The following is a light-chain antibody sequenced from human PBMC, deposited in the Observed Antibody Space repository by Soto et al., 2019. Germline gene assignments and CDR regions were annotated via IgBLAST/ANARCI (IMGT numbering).Light chain of an antibody. CDR3: VLYMGSGIWV. J-gene: IGLJ3*02. CDR1: SGSVSTRYY. V-gene: IGLV8-61*01. Sequence: QAVVTQEPSFSVSPGGTVTLTCGVSSGSVSTRYYPSRYQQTPGQAPRTLIYSTSTRSSGVPDRFSGSNVGNKAALTISGAQADDESDYYCVLYMGSGIWVFGGGTKLTVL. CDR2: STS.